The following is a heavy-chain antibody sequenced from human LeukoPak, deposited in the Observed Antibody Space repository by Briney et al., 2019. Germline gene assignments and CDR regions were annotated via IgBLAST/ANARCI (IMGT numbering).Heavy chain of an antibody. CDR3: ARRSVGSYGRYYFDY. CDR1: GYSFTSYW. V-gene: IGHV5-51*01. D-gene: IGHD1-26*01. Sequence: GESLKISCKGSGYSFTSYWIGWVRQMPGKGLEWMGIIYPGDSDTRYSPSFQGQVTISADKSISTAYLQWSSLKASDTAMYYCARRSVGSYGRYYFDYWGQGTLVTVSS. CDR2: IYPGDSDT. J-gene: IGHJ4*02.